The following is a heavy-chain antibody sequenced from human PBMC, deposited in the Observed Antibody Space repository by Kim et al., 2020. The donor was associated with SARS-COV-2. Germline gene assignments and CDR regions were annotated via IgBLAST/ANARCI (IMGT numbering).Heavy chain of an antibody. D-gene: IGHD2-2*01. V-gene: IGHV1-24*01. CDR3: ATGHQLLINWFDP. Sequence: YAQKFHGRVTMTEDTSTDTAYMELTSLRSDDTAVYYCATGHQLLINWFDPWGQGTLVTVSS. J-gene: IGHJ5*02.